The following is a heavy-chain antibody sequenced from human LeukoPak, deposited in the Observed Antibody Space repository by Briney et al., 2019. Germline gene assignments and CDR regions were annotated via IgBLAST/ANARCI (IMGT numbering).Heavy chain of an antibody. CDR1: GGSISSSDFN. D-gene: IGHD1-14*01. J-gene: IGHJ6*03. CDR3: ARLRGPRTGGNYYYMDV. Sequence: RTSETLSLTCTVSGGSISSSDFNWGWIRQPPGKGLEWIGVISYSGSTYYNPSLKSRVTISVDTSKNQFSLKLSSVTAADTAVYYCARLRGPRTGGNYYYMDVWGKGTTVTVSS. V-gene: IGHV4-39*01. CDR2: ISYSGST.